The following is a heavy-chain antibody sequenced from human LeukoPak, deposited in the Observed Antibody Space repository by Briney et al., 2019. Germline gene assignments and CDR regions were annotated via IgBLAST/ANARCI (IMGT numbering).Heavy chain of an antibody. CDR1: GFTFNIYA. Sequence: GGSLRLSCATSGFTFNIYAFNWVRQAPGKGLEWVSSISRDGGSTYYADSVKGRFTISRDNAKKSLYLQMNSLRADDTAVYYCAREMAIAAAGISWFAPWGQGTLVTVSS. V-gene: IGHV3-23*01. J-gene: IGHJ5*02. CDR3: AREMAIAAAGISWFAP. CDR2: ISRDGGST. D-gene: IGHD6-25*01.